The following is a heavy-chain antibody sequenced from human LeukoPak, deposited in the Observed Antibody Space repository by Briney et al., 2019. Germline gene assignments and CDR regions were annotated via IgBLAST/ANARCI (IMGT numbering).Heavy chain of an antibody. D-gene: IGHD6-13*01. J-gene: IGHJ4*02. CDR2: INAGNGNT. CDR1: GYTFTSYA. V-gene: IGHV1-3*01. CDR3: ARYYGGMAAAGGGYFDY. Sequence: ASVKVSCKASGYTFTSYAMHWVRQAPGQRLGWMGWINAGNGNTKYSQKFQGRVTITRDTSASTAYMELSSLRSEDTAVYYCARYYGGMAAAGGGYFDYWGQGTLVTVSS.